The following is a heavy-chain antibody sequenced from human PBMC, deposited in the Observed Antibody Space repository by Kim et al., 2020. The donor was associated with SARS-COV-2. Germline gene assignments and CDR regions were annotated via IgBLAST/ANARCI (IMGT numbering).Heavy chain of an antibody. CDR3: AREALYGDLDY. CDR2: T. Sequence: TKYSQKCQGRVTITRDTSASTAYMELSSLRSEDTAVYYCAREALYGDLDYWGQGTLVTVSS. V-gene: IGHV1-3*01. D-gene: IGHD4-17*01. J-gene: IGHJ4*02.